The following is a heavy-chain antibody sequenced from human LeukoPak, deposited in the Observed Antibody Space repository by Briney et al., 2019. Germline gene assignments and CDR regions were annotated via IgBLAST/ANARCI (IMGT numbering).Heavy chain of an antibody. CDR1: GGSMSSFY. J-gene: IGHJ6*02. V-gene: IGHV4-59*01. D-gene: IGHD2-2*01. CDR2: VYHTGST. CDR3: ARGRVVPAASLYYYYYYGMDV. Sequence: SETLSLTCTVSGGSMSSFYWSWIRQPPGKGLEWIGYVYHTGSTNFNPSLKSRVTISVDTSKNQFSLKLSSVTAADTAVYYCARGRVVPAASLYYYYYYGMDVWGQGTTVTVSS.